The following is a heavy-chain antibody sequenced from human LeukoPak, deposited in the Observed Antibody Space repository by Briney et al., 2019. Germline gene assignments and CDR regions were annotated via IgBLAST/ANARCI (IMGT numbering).Heavy chain of an antibody. J-gene: IGHJ4*02. CDR3: ARDRGGSYSAIDY. CDR2: ISSSSSTI. CDR1: GFTFSSYS. V-gene: IGHV3-48*04. D-gene: IGHD1-26*01. Sequence: GRSLRLSCAASGFTFSSYSMNWARQAPGKGLEWVSFISSSSSTIYYADSVKGRFTISRDNAKNSLYLQMNSLRAEDTAVYYCARDRGGSYSAIDYWGQGTLVTASA.